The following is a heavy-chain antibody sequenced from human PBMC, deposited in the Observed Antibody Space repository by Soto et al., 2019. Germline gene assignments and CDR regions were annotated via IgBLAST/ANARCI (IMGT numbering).Heavy chain of an antibody. CDR3: ARNSGYGSGRWVNHRLDS. Sequence: LRVSSAASGFNLGSHCMSWARQAAGTGLGRVATIKYDASEKKYVDSVKGRLTMSRENAKNSLYLQMDSLRAEDTAVYYCARNSGYGSGRWVNHRLDSWAHGTLVTV. CDR2: IKYDASEK. D-gene: IGHD3-10*01. CDR1: GFNLGSHC. J-gene: IGHJ5*01. V-gene: IGHV3-7*02.